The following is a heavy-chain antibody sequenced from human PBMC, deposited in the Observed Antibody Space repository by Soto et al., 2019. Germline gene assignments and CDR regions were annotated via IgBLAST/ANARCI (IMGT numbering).Heavy chain of an antibody. CDR1: GYTFTSYG. V-gene: IGHV1-18*01. Sequence: ASVKVSCKASGYTFTSYGISWVRQAPGQGLEWMGWISAYNGNTNYAQKLQGRVTMTTDTSTSTAYMELRSLRSDDTAVYYCARVGIPAAMWVYYYYYYGMDVWGQGTTVTVSS. CDR3: ARVGIPAAMWVYYYYYYGMDV. D-gene: IGHD2-2*01. J-gene: IGHJ6*02. CDR2: ISAYNGNT.